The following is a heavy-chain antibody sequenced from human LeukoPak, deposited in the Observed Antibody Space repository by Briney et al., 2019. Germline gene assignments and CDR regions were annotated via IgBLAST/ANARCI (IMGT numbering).Heavy chain of an antibody. CDR3: ARPRMNYDILTGHATYYFDY. J-gene: IGHJ4*02. CDR1: GFTFSSYS. CDR2: ISSSSSYI. Sequence: GGSLRLSCAASGFTFSSYSMNWVRQAPGKGLEWVSSISSSSSYIYYADSVKGRFTISRDNAKNSPYLQMNSLRAEDTAVYYCARPRMNYDILTGHATYYFDYWGQGTLVTVSS. D-gene: IGHD3-9*01. V-gene: IGHV3-21*01.